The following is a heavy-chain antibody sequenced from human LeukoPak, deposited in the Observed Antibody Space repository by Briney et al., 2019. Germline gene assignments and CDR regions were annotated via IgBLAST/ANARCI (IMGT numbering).Heavy chain of an antibody. CDR3: ARAEDSSSSAFDY. V-gene: IGHV4-59*01. CDR2: IYYSGST. CDR1: GGSISSYY. D-gene: IGHD6-6*01. Sequence: SSETLSLTCTVSGGSISSYYWSWIRQPPGKGLEWIGYIYYSGSTNYNPSLKSRVTISVDTSKNQFSLKLSSVTAADTAVYYCARAEDSSSSAFDYWGQGTLVTVSS. J-gene: IGHJ4*02.